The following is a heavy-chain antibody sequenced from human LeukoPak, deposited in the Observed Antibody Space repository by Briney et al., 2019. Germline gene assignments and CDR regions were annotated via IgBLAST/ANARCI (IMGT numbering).Heavy chain of an antibody. J-gene: IGHJ6*03. CDR3: ARVRYNVLLWFREPGLYYYYYMDV. Sequence: PGGSLRLSCAASGFTFSSYAMSWVRQAPGKGLEWVSAISGSGGSTYYADSVKGRFTISRDNSKNTLYLQMNSLRAEDTAVYYCARVRYNVLLWFREPGLYYYYYMDVWGKGTTVTVSS. CDR1: GFTFSSYA. D-gene: IGHD3-10*01. CDR2: ISGSGGST. V-gene: IGHV3-23*01.